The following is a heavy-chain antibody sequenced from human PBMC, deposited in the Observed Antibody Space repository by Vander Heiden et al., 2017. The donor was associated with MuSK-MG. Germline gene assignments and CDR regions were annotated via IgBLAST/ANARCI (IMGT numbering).Heavy chain of an antibody. J-gene: IGHJ6*02. V-gene: IGHV1-69*01. D-gene: IGHD4-17*01. CDR1: GGTFSSYA. Sequence: QVQLVQPGAEVKKPGSSVKVSCKASGGTFSSYAISWVRQAPGQGLEWMGGIIPIFGTANYAQKFQGRVTITADESTSTAYMELSSLRSEDTAVYYCARDVNYYGDYADYYYGMDVWGQGTTVTVSS. CDR3: ARDVNYYGDYADYYYGMDV. CDR2: IIPIFGTA.